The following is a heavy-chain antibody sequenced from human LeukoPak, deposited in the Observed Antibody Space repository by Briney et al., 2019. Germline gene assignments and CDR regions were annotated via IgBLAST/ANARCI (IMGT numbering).Heavy chain of an antibody. J-gene: IGHJ5*02. CDR1: GGSISSYY. Sequence: SETLSLTCTVSGGSISSYYWSWIRQPPGKGLEWIGYIYYSGSTNYNPSLKSRVTISVDTSKKQFSLKLSSVTAADTAVYYCARRTLVRGVMGNWLDPWGQGILVTVSS. CDR3: ARRTLVRGVMGNWLDP. D-gene: IGHD3-10*01. CDR2: IYYSGST. V-gene: IGHV4-59*01.